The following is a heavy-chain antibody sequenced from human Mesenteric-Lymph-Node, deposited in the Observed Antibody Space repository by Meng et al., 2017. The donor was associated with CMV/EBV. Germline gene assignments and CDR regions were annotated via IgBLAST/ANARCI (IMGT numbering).Heavy chain of an antibody. J-gene: IGHJ4*02. D-gene: IGHD6-19*01. V-gene: IGHV1-2*06. CDR2: INPNSDDT. CDR1: GDTFTDYC. CDR3: AGGSGWYYFDY. Sequence: ASVKVSCKASGDTFTDYCMHWVRQAPGQGLEWMGRINPNSDDTHYAQKFQGRVAVTRDTSIRTAYMELSRLTSDDTAVYYCAGGSGWYYFDYWGQGTLVTVSS.